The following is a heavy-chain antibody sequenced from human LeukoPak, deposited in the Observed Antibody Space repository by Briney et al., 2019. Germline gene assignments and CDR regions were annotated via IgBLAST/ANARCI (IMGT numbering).Heavy chain of an antibody. Sequence: SETLSLTCTVSGGSISSYYWSWIRQPPGKGLEWIGYIYYSGSTNYNPSLKSRVTISVDTSKNQFSLKLSSVTAADTAVYYCARTGYDYVWGSSKDAFDIWGQGTMVTVSS. V-gene: IGHV4-59*01. CDR3: ARTGYDYVWGSSKDAFDI. CDR2: IYYSGST. CDR1: GGSISSYY. D-gene: IGHD3-16*01. J-gene: IGHJ3*02.